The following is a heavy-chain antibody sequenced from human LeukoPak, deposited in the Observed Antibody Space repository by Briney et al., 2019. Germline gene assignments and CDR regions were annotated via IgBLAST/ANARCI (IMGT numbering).Heavy chain of an antibody. Sequence: PGGSLRLSCAASGLTVTNAWMSWVRQAPGKGLEWVGRIKSKTDGGTTDYAAPVKGRFTISRDDSKNTLYLQMNSLKTEDTAVYYCTTDVSDDYPPYFDYWGQGTLVTVSS. D-gene: IGHD4-11*01. V-gene: IGHV3-15*01. CDR1: GLTVTNAW. CDR3: TTDVSDDYPPYFDY. J-gene: IGHJ4*02. CDR2: IKSKTDGGTT.